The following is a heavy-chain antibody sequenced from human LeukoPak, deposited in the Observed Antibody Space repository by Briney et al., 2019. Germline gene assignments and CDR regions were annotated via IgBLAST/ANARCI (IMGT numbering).Heavy chain of an antibody. CDR3: ARQRRNGGIAASNDAFDI. D-gene: IGHD6-13*01. J-gene: IGHJ3*02. CDR1: GYSFTSYW. V-gene: IGHV5-51*01. Sequence: KGGESLKISCKGSGYSFTSYWIGWVRQMPGKGLGWMGIIYPSDSDTRYSPSFQGQVTISADKSISTAYLQWSSLKASDTAMYYCARQRRNGGIAASNDAFDIWGQGTMVTVSS. CDR2: IYPSDSDT.